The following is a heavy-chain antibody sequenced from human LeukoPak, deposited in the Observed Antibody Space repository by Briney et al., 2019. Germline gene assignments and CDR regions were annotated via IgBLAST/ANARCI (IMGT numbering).Heavy chain of an antibody. V-gene: IGHV3-7*01. CDR2: IKQDGSEK. D-gene: IGHD3-16*01. CDR1: GFTFSSYW. Sequence: GGSLRLSCAASGFTFSSYWMSLIRQAPGKGLEGVANIKQDGSEKNYVASVKGRFPISRANANNSSYLQMNSLRAVDPAVYYCARDLFCGSPYWGQGTLVTVSS. J-gene: IGHJ4*02. CDR3: ARDLFCGSPY.